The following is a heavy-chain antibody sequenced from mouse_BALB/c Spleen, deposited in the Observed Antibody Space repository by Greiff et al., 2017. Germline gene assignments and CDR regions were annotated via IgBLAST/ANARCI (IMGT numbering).Heavy chain of an antibody. CDR1: GFTFSSYA. Sequence: EVHLVESGGGLVKPGGSLKLSCAASGFTFSSYAMSWVRQSPEKRLEWVAEISSGGSYTYYPDTVTGRFTISRDNAKNTLYLEMSSLRSEDTAMYYCARDPGDPKAMDYWGQGTSVTVSS. CDR2: ISSGGSYT. CDR3: ARDPGDPKAMDY. J-gene: IGHJ4*01. V-gene: IGHV5-9-4*01.